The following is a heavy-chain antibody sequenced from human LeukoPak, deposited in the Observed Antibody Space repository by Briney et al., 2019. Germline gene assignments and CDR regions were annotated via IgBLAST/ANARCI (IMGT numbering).Heavy chain of an antibody. Sequence: SETLSLTCTVSGDSISSHYWSWIRQPPGKGLELIGYIYYNGNTNYNPSLKSPVTISLDTSKNQFSLKLSSVTVADTAVYYCARGRGGYYYYYMDVWGKGTTVTVSS. V-gene: IGHV4-59*11. D-gene: IGHD3-10*01. CDR3: ARGRGGYYYYYMDV. J-gene: IGHJ6*03. CDR1: GDSISSHY. CDR2: IYYNGNT.